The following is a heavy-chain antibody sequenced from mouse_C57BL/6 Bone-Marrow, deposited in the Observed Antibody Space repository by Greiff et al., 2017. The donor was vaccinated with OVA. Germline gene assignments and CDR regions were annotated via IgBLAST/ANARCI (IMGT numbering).Heavy chain of an antibody. V-gene: IGHV1-82*01. CDR2: IYPGDGDT. CDR3: ARPSLTGGRAY. J-gene: IGHJ3*01. CDR1: GYAFSSSW. Sequence: QVQLQQSGPELVKPGASVKISCKASGYAFSSSWMNWVKQRPGKGLEWIGRIYPGDGDTNYNGKFKGKATLTADKSSSTAYMQLSSLTSEDSAVYFCARPSLTGGRAYWGQGTLVTVSA. D-gene: IGHD4-1*01.